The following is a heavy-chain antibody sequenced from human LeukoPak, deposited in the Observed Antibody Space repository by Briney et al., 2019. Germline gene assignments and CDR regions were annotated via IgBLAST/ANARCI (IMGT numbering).Heavy chain of an antibody. CDR3: ARVKVGTTSGFDS. J-gene: IGHJ4*02. D-gene: IGHD1-26*01. CDR2: IDHSGTT. Sequence: SETLSLTCAVSGYSISIHYFWGWIRQPPGKGLEWIGSIDHSGTTYYNPSLKSRVTISVDTSKNQLSLKLSSVTASDTAVYYCARVKVGTTSGFDSWGQGTLVTVSS. CDR1: GYSISIHYF. V-gene: IGHV4-38-2*01.